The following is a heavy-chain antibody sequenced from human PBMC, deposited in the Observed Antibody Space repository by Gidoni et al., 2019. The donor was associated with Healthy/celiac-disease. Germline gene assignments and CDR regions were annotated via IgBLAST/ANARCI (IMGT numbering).Heavy chain of an antibody. CDR3: ARLESYDFWSGYYTGIGGDY. D-gene: IGHD3-3*01. CDR1: GYSFTSYW. V-gene: IGHV5-51*01. Sequence: EVQLVQSGAEVKKPGESLKISCKGSGYSFTSYWIGWVRQMPGKGLEWMGIIYPGDSDTRYSPSFQGQVTISADKSISTAYLQWSSLKASDTAMYYCARLESYDFWSGYYTGIGGDYWGQGTLVTVSS. J-gene: IGHJ4*02. CDR2: IYPGDSDT.